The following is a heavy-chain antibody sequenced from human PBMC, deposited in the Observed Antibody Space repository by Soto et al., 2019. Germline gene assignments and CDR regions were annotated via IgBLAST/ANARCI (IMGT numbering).Heavy chain of an antibody. CDR3: ATGPGTNYYDSSGYYPRHGY. V-gene: IGHV1-24*01. J-gene: IGHJ4*02. CDR1: GYTLTELS. Sequence: GASVKVSCKVSGYTLTELSMHWVRQAPGKGLEWLGGFDPEDGETIYAQKFQGRVTMTEDTSTDTAYMELSSLRSEDTAVYYCATGPGTNYYDSSGYYPRHGYWGQGTLVTVSS. CDR2: FDPEDGET. D-gene: IGHD3-22*01.